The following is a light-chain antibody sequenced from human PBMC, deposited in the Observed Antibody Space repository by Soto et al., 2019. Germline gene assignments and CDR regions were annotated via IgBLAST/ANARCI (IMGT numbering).Light chain of an antibody. CDR1: ESIGKNY. V-gene: IGKV3-20*01. CDR3: QQYGNFPRT. J-gene: IGKJ1*01. Sequence: ETVLTQYPVTLALSPGERATLQCRASESIGKNYLAWYHQRPGRAPRLLIDGAATRVAGIPDRVFGSGSGTFFNLTIDRVEPEDFGVYYCQQYGNFPRTFGQGTKVEV. CDR2: GAA.